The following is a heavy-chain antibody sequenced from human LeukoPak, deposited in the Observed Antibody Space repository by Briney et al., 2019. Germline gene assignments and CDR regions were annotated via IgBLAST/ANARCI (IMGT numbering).Heavy chain of an antibody. Sequence: SETLSLTCTVSSGSISSSSYYWGWIRQPPGKGLEWIGSIYYSGSTYYNPSLKSRVTISVDTSKNQFSLKLSSVTAADTAVYYCARQRGHIEQQLVLDFDYWGQGTLVTVSS. CDR1: SGSISSSSYY. J-gene: IGHJ4*02. V-gene: IGHV4-39*01. CDR3: ARQRGHIEQQLVLDFDY. CDR2: IYYSGST. D-gene: IGHD6-13*01.